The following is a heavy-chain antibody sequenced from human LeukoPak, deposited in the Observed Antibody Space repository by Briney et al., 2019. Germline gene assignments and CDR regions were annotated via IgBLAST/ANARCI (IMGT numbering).Heavy chain of an antibody. J-gene: IGHJ3*02. CDR3: AREDVDITVATSRAFDI. CDR2: IISDGSST. Sequence: PGGSLRLSCAASGFTFNRFWMHWVRQAPGKGLVWVSRIISDGSSTNYADSVKGRFTISRDNAKNTLYLQMNSLRAEDTALYYCAREDVDITVATSRAFDIWGQGTMVTVSS. D-gene: IGHD6-19*01. V-gene: IGHV3-74*01. CDR1: GFTFNRFW.